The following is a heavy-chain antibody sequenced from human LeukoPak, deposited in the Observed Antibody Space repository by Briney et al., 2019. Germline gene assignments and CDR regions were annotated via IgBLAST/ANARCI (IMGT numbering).Heavy chain of an antibody. Sequence: SETLSLTCTVPGYSISSGYYWGWIRPPPGKGLEWIGSIYHSGSTYYNPSLKSRVTISVDTSKNQFSLKLSSVTAADTAVYYCARVPMVRGVSFDPWGQGTLVTVSS. CDR2: IYHSGST. D-gene: IGHD3-10*01. J-gene: IGHJ5*02. CDR3: ARVPMVRGVSFDP. CDR1: GYSISSGYY. V-gene: IGHV4-38-2*02.